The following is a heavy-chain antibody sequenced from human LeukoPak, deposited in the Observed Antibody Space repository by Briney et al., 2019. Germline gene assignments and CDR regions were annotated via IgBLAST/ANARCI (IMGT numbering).Heavy chain of an antibody. CDR3: ARDPEAYWELTSLDY. V-gene: IGHV1-46*01. Sequence: ASVKVSCKASGYTFTSYYMHWVRQAPGQGLEWMGIINPSGGSTIYAQKFQGRVTMTRDTSTSTVHMELSSLRSEDTAVYYCARDPEAYWELTSLDYWGQGTLVTVSS. D-gene: IGHD1-26*01. J-gene: IGHJ4*02. CDR1: GYTFTSYY. CDR2: INPSGGST.